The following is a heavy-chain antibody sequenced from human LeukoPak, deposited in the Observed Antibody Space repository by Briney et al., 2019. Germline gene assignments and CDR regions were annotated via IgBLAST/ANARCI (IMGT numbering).Heavy chain of an antibody. D-gene: IGHD2-21*02. Sequence: ASVTVSCKASGGTFSSYAIGWVRQAPGQGLEWMGRIIPILGIPNYAQKFQGRVTITADKSTTTAYMELSSLRSEDTAVYYCATEAIVVVTARDYWYFDLWGRGTLVTVSS. J-gene: IGHJ2*01. V-gene: IGHV1-69*04. CDR2: IIPILGIP. CDR3: ATEAIVVVTARDYWYFDL. CDR1: GGTFSSYA.